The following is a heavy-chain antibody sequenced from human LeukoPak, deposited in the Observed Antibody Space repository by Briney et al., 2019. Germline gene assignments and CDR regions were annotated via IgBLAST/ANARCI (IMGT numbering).Heavy chain of an antibody. J-gene: IGHJ4*02. CDR1: GFTVSNNY. CDR3: ASDDPVAGSDY. D-gene: IGHD6-19*01. Sequence: GGSLRLSCAASGFTVSNNYMTWVRQAPGKGLEWVSALYSGGNTYYADSVKGRFTISRDNSKNTLYLQMNRLRVEDTAVYYCASDDPVAGSDYWGQGTLVTVSS. CDR2: LYSGGNT. V-gene: IGHV3-53*01.